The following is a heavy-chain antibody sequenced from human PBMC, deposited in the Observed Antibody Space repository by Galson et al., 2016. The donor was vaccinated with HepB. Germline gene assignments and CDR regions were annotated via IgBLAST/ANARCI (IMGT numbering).Heavy chain of an antibody. V-gene: IGHV1-3*01. D-gene: IGHD2/OR15-2a*01. J-gene: IGHJ5*02. CDR2: INAGNGNT. CDR3: ARDTFRGMFDP. CDR1: GYTFTNFA. Sequence: SVKASCKASGYTFTNFAMHWVRQAPGQRLEWMGGINAGNGNTKYSQNLQGRVTITRDTAARTGYMELSSLRSEDTAVYYCARDTFRGMFDPWGQGTLVTVSS.